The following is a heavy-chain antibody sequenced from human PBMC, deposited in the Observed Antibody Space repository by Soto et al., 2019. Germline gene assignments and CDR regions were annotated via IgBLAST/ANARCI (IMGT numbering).Heavy chain of an antibody. CDR2: IYYTGST. CDR1: GGSISSYY. V-gene: IGHV4-59*01. CDR3: ARLATRYYFDY. J-gene: IGHJ4*02. D-gene: IGHD1-1*01. Sequence: SETLSLTCAVSGGSISSYYWSWIRQPPGKGLEWIGYIYYTGSTNYNPSLKSRVTISVDTSKNQFSLKLTSVTAADTAVYYCARLATRYYFDYWGQGTLVTVSS.